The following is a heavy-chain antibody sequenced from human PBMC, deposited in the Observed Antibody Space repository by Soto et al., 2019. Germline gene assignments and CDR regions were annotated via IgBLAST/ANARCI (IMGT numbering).Heavy chain of an antibody. CDR2: IYHSGST. D-gene: IGHD6-13*01. J-gene: IGHJ5*02. CDR1: AGSLNSDGYY. Sequence: PSQTLPLTWIVSAGSLNSDGYYCACIRQPPGKGLEWIGSIYHSGSTYYNPSLKSRVTISVDTSKNQFSLKLGSVTAADTAVYFCARQALPQQLVRGPFDPWGQGTLVT. CDR3: ARQALPQQLVRGPFDP. V-gene: IGHV4-39*01.